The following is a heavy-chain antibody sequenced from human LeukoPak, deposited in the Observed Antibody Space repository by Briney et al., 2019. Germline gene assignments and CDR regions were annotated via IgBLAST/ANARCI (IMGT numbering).Heavy chain of an antibody. CDR1: GASISDTGYF. CDR2: IDYSGKT. D-gene: IGHD4/OR15-4a*01. Sequence: SETLSLTCTVSGASISDTGYFCGWIRQPPGKGLEWVGSIDYSGKTHYNPAFKSRVTVSADTSKNQFSLKLSSVTAADTAVYYCARLSPRCCDYWGQGTLVTVSS. J-gene: IGHJ4*02. CDR3: ARLSPRCCDY. V-gene: IGHV4-39*01.